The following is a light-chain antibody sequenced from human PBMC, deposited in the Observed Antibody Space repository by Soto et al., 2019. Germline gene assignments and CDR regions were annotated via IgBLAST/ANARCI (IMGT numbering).Light chain of an antibody. J-gene: IGKJ4*01. CDR1: QSVRSD. V-gene: IGKV3-15*01. Sequence: EIVMTQSPATLSVSPGEGATLSCRASQSVRSDLAWYQHKPGLAPRLLIYCVSTRATGIPVRFSGSGSGTEFTLSISSLQSADSAIYYCQHYNNLPLTFGGGTKVDIK. CDR2: CVS. CDR3: QHYNNLPLT.